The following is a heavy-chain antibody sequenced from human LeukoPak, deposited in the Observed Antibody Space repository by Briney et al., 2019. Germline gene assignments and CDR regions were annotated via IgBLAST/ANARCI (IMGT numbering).Heavy chain of an antibody. V-gene: IGHV3-7*01. J-gene: IGHJ4*02. CDR2: IKGDGSET. CDR3: ATASNWDYEY. Sequence: ETLSLTCTVSGGSISSYYWSWVRQAPGKGLEWVANIKGDGSETYYVDSVKGRFTISRDNAKNSLYLQMNSLRAEDTAIYYCATASNWDYEYWGQGTLVTVSS. D-gene: IGHD1-7*01. CDR1: GGSISSYY.